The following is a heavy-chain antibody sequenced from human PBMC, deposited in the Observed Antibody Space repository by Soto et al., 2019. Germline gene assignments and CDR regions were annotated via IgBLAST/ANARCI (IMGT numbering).Heavy chain of an antibody. V-gene: IGHV1-18*04. Sequence: GXSVKVSCQASVYTFTSFGISWVRQAPGQGLEWMGWISAYNGDTHYAQNFQGRVTMTTDTSTTTASMELRSLRSDDTAMYYCARDYCSSTSCFPLDVWGQGTTVTVSS. CDR3: ARDYCSSTSCFPLDV. CDR1: VYTFTSFG. D-gene: IGHD2-2*01. CDR2: ISAYNGDT. J-gene: IGHJ6*02.